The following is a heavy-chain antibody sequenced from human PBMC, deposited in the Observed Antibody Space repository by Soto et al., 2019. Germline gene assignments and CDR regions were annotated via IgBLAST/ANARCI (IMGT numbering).Heavy chain of an antibody. D-gene: IGHD1-26*01. V-gene: IGHV3-13*01. CDR2: IGAAGDS. J-gene: IGHJ4*02. Sequence: GSLRLSCAASGFTFSDYDIHWVRQVTGKGLEWVSAIGAAGDSYYLGSVKGRFTISRENAKNSLYLQMDSLRAEDTAVYYCAKKYLGTYPFDYWGQGTLVTVSS. CDR1: GFTFSDYD. CDR3: AKKYLGTYPFDY.